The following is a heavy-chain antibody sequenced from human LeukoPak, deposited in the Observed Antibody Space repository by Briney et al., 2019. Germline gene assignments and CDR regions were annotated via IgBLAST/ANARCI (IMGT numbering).Heavy chain of an antibody. CDR2: INHSGST. J-gene: IGHJ1*01. D-gene: IGHD2-8*01. V-gene: IGHV4-34*01. Sequence: SETLSLTCAVYGGSFSGYYWSWIRQPPGKGLEWIGEINHSGSTNYNPSLMSRVTISVDTSKNQFSLKLSSVTAADTAVYYCARGLRMVYATRIIEYFQHWGQGTLVTVSS. CDR3: ARGLRMVYATRIIEYFQH. CDR1: GGSFSGYY.